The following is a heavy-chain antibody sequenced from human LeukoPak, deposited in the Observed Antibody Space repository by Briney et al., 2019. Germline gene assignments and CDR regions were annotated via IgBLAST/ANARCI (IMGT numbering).Heavy chain of an antibody. CDR2: LSSSGAKT. CDR1: GFTFSSYA. Sequence: GGSLRLSCTASGFTFSSYAMSWVRQAPGKGLEWVSGLSSSGAKTFYADSAKGRFTISRDNSKNTMFLQMNSLRAEDTALYYCAKDSGWAFDYWGQGTQVTVSS. J-gene: IGHJ4*02. CDR3: AKDSGWAFDY. V-gene: IGHV3-23*01. D-gene: IGHD6-19*01.